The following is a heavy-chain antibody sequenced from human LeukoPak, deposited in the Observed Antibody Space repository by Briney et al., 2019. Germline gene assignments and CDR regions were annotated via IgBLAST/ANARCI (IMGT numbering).Heavy chain of an antibody. V-gene: IGHV1-2*02. CDR2: INPNSGGT. J-gene: IGHJ5*02. CDR3: ARGGWGTYDFWSGYHEGWFDP. CDR1: GYTFTGYY. D-gene: IGHD3-3*01. Sequence: ASVKVSCKASGYTFTGYYMHWVRQAPGQGLEWMGWINPNSGGTNYAQKFQGRVTMTRDTSISTAYMELSRLRSDDTAVYYCARGGWGTYDFWSGYHEGWFDPWGQGTLVTVSS.